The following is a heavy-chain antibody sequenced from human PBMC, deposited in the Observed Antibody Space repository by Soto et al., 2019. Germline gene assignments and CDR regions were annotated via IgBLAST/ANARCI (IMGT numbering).Heavy chain of an antibody. CDR1: GFTFSSYA. Sequence: GGSLRLSCAASGFTFSSYAMHWVRQAPGKGLEWVAVISYDGSNKYYADSVKGRFTISRDNSKNTLYLQMNSLRAEDTAVYYCARDFKPTAARNWFDPWGQGTLVTVSS. V-gene: IGHV3-30-3*01. CDR3: ARDFKPTAARNWFDP. D-gene: IGHD2-2*01. J-gene: IGHJ5*02. CDR2: ISYDGSNK.